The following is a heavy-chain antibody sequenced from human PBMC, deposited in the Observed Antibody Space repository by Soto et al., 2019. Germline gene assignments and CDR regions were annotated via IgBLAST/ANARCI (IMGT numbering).Heavy chain of an antibody. CDR1: GGSISSGGYY. V-gene: IGHV4-31*02. J-gene: IGHJ3*02. CDR2: IYYSGST. D-gene: IGHD2-15*01. Sequence: SETLSLTCTVSGGSISSGGYYWSWIRQHPGKGLEWIGYIYYSGSTYYNPSLKSRVTISVDTSKNQFSLKLSSVTAEDTAVYYCAKCSEGCSGGSCSARVCAFDIWGQGTMVTVSS. CDR3: AKCSEGCSGGSCSARVCAFDI.